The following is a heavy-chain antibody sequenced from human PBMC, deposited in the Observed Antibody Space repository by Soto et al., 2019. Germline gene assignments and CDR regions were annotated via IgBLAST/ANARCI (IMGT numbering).Heavy chain of an antibody. Sequence: QVQLVQSGAEVKKPGSSVKVSCKASGGTFSSYTISWVRQAPGQGLELMGRIIPILGIANYAQKFQGRVTITADKSNSTFSMELSSLRSEDTAVYYCARFEMIGWCGRHWGQGTLFTVSS. D-gene: IGHD3-22*01. CDR1: GGTFSSYT. V-gene: IGHV1-69*02. J-gene: IGHJ1*01. CDR3: ARFEMIGWCGRH. CDR2: IIPILGIA.